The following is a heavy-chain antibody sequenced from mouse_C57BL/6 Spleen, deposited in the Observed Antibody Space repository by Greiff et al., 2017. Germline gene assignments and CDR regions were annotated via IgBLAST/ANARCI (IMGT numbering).Heavy chain of an antibody. V-gene: IGHV1-53*01. CDR2: INPSNGGT. Sequence: QVQLQQPGTELVKPGASVKLSCKASGYTFTSYWMHWVKQRPGQGLEWIGNINPSNGGTNYNEKFKGKATLTVDKSSSTAYMLLSSLTSEDSAVYFCARRLRRLYYYAMDYWGQGTSVTVSS. CDR1: GYTFTSYW. CDR3: ARRLRRLYYYAMDY. J-gene: IGHJ4*01. D-gene: IGHD2-2*01.